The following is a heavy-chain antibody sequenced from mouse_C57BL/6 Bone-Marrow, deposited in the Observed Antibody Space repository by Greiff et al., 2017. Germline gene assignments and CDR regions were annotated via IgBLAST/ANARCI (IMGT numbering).Heavy chain of an antibody. Sequence: VQLQQSGAELVRPGASVTLSCTASGFNIKDDYMHWVKQRPEQGLEWIGWIDPENGDTAYASKFQGKATITADTSSNTAYLQLSSLTSEDTAVYYCTTGNYLAWFAYWGQGTLVTVSA. CDR2: IDPENGDT. J-gene: IGHJ3*01. V-gene: IGHV14-4*01. CDR3: TTGNYLAWFAY. D-gene: IGHD5-5*01. CDR1: GFNIKDDY.